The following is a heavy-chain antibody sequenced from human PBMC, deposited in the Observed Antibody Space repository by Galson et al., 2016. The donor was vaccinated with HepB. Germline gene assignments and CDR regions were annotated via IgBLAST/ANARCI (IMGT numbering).Heavy chain of an antibody. D-gene: IGHD1-26*01. Sequence: QSGAEVKKPGESLKISCKASGYSFISYWIAWVRQVPGKGLEWMGIIYPGDSEIRYSPSFQGQVTISADMSISTAYLQLSSLKASDTAIYYCARHVGYFYYMDVWGKGTTVTVSS. J-gene: IGHJ6*03. CDR2: IYPGDSEI. CDR1: GYSFISYW. V-gene: IGHV5-51*01. CDR3: ARHVGYFYYMDV.